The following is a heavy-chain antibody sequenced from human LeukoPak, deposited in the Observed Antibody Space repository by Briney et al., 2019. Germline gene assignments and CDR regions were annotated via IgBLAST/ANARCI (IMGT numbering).Heavy chain of an antibody. CDR3: ARQWFGVAPSRNDAFDI. Sequence: PGGSLRLSCAASGFTFSSYSMNWVRQAPGKGLEWVANIKQDGSEKYYVDSVKGRFTISRDNAKNSLYLQMNSLRAEDTAMYYCARQWFGVAPSRNDAFDIWGQGTMVTVSS. D-gene: IGHD3-10*01. CDR1: GFTFSSYS. J-gene: IGHJ3*02. V-gene: IGHV3-7*01. CDR2: IKQDGSEK.